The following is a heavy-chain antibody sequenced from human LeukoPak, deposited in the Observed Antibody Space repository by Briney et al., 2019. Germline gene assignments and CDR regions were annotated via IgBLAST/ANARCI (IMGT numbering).Heavy chain of an antibody. V-gene: IGHV2-5*02. Sequence: SGPTLVKPTQTLTLTCTFSGFSLSTSGVGVGWIRQPPGKALEWLALIYWDDDKRYSPSLKSRLTITKDTSKNQVVHTMTNMDPVDTATYYCAHRHGFGEPRSNWFDPWGQGTLVTVSS. CDR3: AHRHGFGEPRSNWFDP. CDR2: IYWDDDK. J-gene: IGHJ5*02. D-gene: IGHD3-10*01. CDR1: GFSLSTSGVG.